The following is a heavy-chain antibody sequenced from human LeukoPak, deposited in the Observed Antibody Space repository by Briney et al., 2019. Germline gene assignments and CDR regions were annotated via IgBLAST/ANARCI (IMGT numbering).Heavy chain of an antibody. D-gene: IGHD3-10*01. CDR1: GFTFSNYV. V-gene: IGHV3-30-3*01. CDR2: ISYDGSNK. CDR3: VNGFYYGSGSYSFDY. Sequence: GGSLRLSCAASGFTFSNYVMHWVRQAPGKGLEWVAVISYDGSNKYYADSVKGRFTISRDNSKNTLDLQMNSLRVEDTAVYYCVNGFYYGSGSYSFDYWGQGTLVTVSS. J-gene: IGHJ4*02.